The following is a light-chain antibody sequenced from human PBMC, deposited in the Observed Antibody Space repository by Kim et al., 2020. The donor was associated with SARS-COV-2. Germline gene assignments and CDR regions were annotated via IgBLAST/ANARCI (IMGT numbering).Light chain of an antibody. CDR3: NSWDSSGNPWV. CDR1: SLRSYY. CDR2: GKN. Sequence: SSELTQDPAVSVALGQTVRITCQGDSLRSYYASWYQQKPGQAPVRVIYGKNNRPSGIPDRFSGSSSGNTASLTITGAQAEDEADYYSNSWDSSGNPWVFGGGTQLTVL. V-gene: IGLV3-19*02. J-gene: IGLJ3*02.